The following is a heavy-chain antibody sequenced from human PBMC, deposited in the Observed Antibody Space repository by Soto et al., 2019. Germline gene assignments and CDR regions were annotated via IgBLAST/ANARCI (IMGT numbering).Heavy chain of an antibody. CDR2: IIPIFGTA. V-gene: IGHV1-69*13. CDR1: GGTFSSYA. CDR3: ARDLTQHHDSTQSPPVYGMDV. Sequence: SVKFSCKASGGTFSSYAISWVRRARGQALEWMGGIIPIFGTANYAQKFQGRVTITADESTSTAYKELSSLRSEDTAVYYCARDLTQHHDSTQSPPVYGMDVWGQGTTVTVSS. J-gene: IGHJ6*02. D-gene: IGHD3-22*01.